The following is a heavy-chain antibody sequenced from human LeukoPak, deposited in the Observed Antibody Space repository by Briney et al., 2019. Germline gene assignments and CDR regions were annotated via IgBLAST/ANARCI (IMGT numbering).Heavy chain of an antibody. V-gene: IGHV4-30-4*08. CDR1: GGSISSGDYY. J-gene: IGHJ3*02. CDR2: IYYSGST. CDR3: ARDDDFWSGYHIGAFDI. Sequence: SETLSLTCTGSGGSISSGDYYWSWIRQPPGKGLEWIGYIYYSGSTYYNPSLKSRVTISVDTSKNQFSLKLSSVTAADTAVYYCARDDDFWSGYHIGAFDIWGQGTMVTVSS. D-gene: IGHD3-3*01.